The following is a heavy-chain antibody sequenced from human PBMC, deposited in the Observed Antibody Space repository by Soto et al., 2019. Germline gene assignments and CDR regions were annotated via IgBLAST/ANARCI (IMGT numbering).Heavy chain of an antibody. CDR2: VSPYNGNT. J-gene: IGHJ6*02. D-gene: IGHD1-1*01. V-gene: IGHV1-18*01. CDR1: GYTLTTYG. Sequence: ASMKVSCKAFGYTLTTYGLSWVRQAHGQGLEWMGWVSPYNGNTYYAPRLQGRVTMTTDTSTTTAYMSLRSLRSDDTAIYYCVRGGILEANRPYYYYGLDVWGQGTPVTVSS. CDR3: VRGGILEANRPYYYYGLDV.